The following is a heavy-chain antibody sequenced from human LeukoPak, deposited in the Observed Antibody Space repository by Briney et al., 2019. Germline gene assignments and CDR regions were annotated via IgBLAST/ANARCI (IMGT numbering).Heavy chain of an antibody. J-gene: IGHJ4*02. CDR1: GGTFSSYA. CDR2: IIPIFGTA. CDR3: ARAADRDGYSSDY. D-gene: IGHD5-24*01. Sequence: AASVKVSCKASGGTFSSYAISWVRQAPGQGLEWMGGIIPIFGTANYAQKFQGRVTITADESTSTAYMELSSLRSEDTAVYYCARAADRDGYSSDYWGQGTLVAVSS. V-gene: IGHV1-69*13.